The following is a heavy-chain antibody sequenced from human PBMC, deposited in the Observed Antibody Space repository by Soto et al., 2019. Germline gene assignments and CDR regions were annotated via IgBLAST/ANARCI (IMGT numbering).Heavy chain of an antibody. Sequence: PGGSLRLSCAASGFNFRSFWMSWVRQGPGKGLEWVANIKQDGSETSYVDSVKGRFNIARDNAEDSLYLQMHSLRADDTAIYYCARSDYKYCIAGRCYPYYLEYWGQGVLGTVSS. V-gene: IGHV3-7*01. CDR1: GFNFRSFW. CDR2: IKQDGSET. D-gene: IGHD2-15*01. CDR3: ARSDYKYCIAGRCYPYYLEY. J-gene: IGHJ4*02.